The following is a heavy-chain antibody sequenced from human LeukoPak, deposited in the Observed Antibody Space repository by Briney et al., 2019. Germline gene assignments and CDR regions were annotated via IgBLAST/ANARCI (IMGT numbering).Heavy chain of an antibody. CDR1: GFTFSNAW. Sequence: GGSLRLSCAASGFTFSNAWMSWVRQAPGKGLEWVGRIKSKTDGGTTDYAAPVKGRFTISRDDSKNTLYLQMNSLKTEDTAVYYCTTDHSSGWLGAFDIWGQGTMVTVSS. CDR2: IKSKTDGGTT. J-gene: IGHJ3*02. D-gene: IGHD6-19*01. CDR3: TTDHSSGWLGAFDI. V-gene: IGHV3-15*01.